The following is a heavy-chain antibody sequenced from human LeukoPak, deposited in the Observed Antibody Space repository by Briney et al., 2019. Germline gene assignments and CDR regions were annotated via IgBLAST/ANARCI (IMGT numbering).Heavy chain of an antibody. D-gene: IGHD5-18*01. CDR2: IHYSGIT. V-gene: IGHV4-30-4*01. J-gene: IGHJ4*02. Sequence: SETLPLTCTVSGGSISSGDYYWSWIRQPPGTGLEWIGYIHYSGITYYNPSLKSRPTLSVDTSSNQFSLKLNSVTAADTAVYYCASGQNRGYSYYFDHWGQGALVTVSS. CDR1: GGSISSGDYY. CDR3: ASGQNRGYSYYFDH.